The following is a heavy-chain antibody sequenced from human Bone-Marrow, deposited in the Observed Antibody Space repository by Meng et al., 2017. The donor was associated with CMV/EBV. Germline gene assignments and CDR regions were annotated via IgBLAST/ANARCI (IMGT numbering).Heavy chain of an antibody. D-gene: IGHD5-12*01. CDR3: ARDWGSGYAWGY. CDR2: IYYSGST. CDR1: GGSISSSSYY. J-gene: IGHJ4*02. Sequence: GSLRLSCIVSGGSISSSSYYWGWIRQPPGKGLEWIGYIYYSGSTNYNPSLKSRVTISVDTSKTQFSLRLSSVTAADTAVYYCARDWGSGYAWGYWGQGTLVTVSS. V-gene: IGHV4-61*01.